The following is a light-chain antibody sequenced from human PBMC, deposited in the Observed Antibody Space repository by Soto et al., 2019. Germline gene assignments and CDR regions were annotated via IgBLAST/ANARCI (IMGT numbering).Light chain of an antibody. V-gene: IGKV2-24*01. J-gene: IGKJ2*01. CDR3: MQATKYPPYT. CDR1: ESLVHTDGNTY. CDR2: NVA. Sequence: DVVLTQTPLSSPVTHGQPASFSCRSSESLVHTDGNTYLNWLQQRPGQPPRLLIYNVAYRFSGVPDRFSGSGAGTDFTLKISRVEPEDVGTYYCMQATKYPPYTFGQGTKLEIE.